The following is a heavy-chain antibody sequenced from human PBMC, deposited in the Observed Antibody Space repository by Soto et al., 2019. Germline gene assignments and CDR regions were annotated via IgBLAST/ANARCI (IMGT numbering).Heavy chain of an antibody. V-gene: IGHV2-5*01. CDR3: AHGSGWLFDY. D-gene: IGHD6-19*01. CDR2: IYWNDNE. Sequence: QITLKESGPTLEKPTQTLTLTCTVSGFSLRDYAVGVGWIRQPPGKALEWLSFIYWNDNEYYSPSLRSRLTISKDTSKNQVVLTMTNMDPVDTATYYCAHGSGWLFDYWGQGTLVTVSS. CDR1: GFSLRDYAVG. J-gene: IGHJ4*02.